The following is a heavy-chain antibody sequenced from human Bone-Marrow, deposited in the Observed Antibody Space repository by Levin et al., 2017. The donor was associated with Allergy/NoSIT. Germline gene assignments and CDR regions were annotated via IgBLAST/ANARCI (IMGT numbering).Heavy chain of an antibody. CDR1: GSSISSGYY. Sequence: SETLSLTCGVSGSSISSGYYWGWIRQPPGKGLEWIGTFYHSGTTYYNPSLKSRVTISVDTSKNQFSLELSSVTAADTAVYYCAREGRIEAAGTWFDLWGQGTLVTVSS. D-gene: IGHD6-13*01. J-gene: IGHJ5*02. CDR3: AREGRIEAAGTWFDL. CDR2: FYHSGTT. V-gene: IGHV4-38-2*02.